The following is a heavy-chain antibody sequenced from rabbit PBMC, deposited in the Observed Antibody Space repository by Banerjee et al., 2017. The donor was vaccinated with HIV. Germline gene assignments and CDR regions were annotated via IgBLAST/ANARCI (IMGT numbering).Heavy chain of an antibody. CDR3: ARAYTYDYPGYTGGFNL. Sequence: QSLEESGGDLVKPGASLTLTCTASGFSFSSNYYMCWVRQAPGKGLEWIACIDAGSSGITYYASWAKGRFTISKTSSTTVTLQMTSLTAADTATYFCARAYTYDYPGYTGGFNLWGPGTLVTDS. D-gene: IGHD7-1*01. J-gene: IGHJ4*01. CDR1: GFSFSSNYY. V-gene: IGHV1S40*01. CDR2: IDAGSSGIT.